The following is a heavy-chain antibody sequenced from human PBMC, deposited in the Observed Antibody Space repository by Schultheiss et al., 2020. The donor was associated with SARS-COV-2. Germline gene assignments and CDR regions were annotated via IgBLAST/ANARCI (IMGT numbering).Heavy chain of an antibody. J-gene: IGHJ6*02. CDR1: GFTFSSYW. V-gene: IGHV3-72*01. CDR2: TRNKANSYTT. CDR3: ARDAVTSYYYYGMDV. D-gene: IGHD2-2*01. Sequence: GGSLRLSCAASGFTFSSYWMSWVRQAPGKGLEWVGRTRNKANSYTTEYAASVKGRFTISRDDSKNSLYLQMNSLKTEDTAVYYCARDAVTSYYYYGMDVWGQGTTVTVSS.